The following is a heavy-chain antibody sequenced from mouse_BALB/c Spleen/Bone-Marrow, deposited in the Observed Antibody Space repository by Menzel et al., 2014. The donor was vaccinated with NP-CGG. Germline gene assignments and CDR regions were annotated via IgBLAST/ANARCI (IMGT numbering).Heavy chain of an antibody. CDR3: AKEARSRYYVLDN. CDR2: IDPYNGDT. V-gene: IGHV1S135*01. Sequence: VQLQQSGPELVKPGASVKVSCKASGYAFSSYSMYWVRQSHGKSLEWIGYIDPYNGDTSYNQKFKGKATLTVDKSSSTAYMHLNSLTSEDSAVYYCAKEARSRYYVLDNWGQGTSVTVSS. J-gene: IGHJ4*01. CDR1: GYAFSSYS.